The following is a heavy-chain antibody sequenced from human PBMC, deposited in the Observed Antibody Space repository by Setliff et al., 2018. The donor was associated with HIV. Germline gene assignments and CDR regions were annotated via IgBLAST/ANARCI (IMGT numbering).Heavy chain of an antibody. V-gene: IGHV4-61*09. J-gene: IGHJ4*02. Sequence: SETLSLTCTVSGGSISSGTYYWSWVRQPAGKGLEWIGHFYTSGSTSGSANSNPSLKSRVTMSLDRSKSQFSLELNSVTAADTALYYCAREPNDGEPGNFDYWGQGTLVTVSS. CDR2: FYTSGS. CDR1: GGSISSGTYY. CDR3: AREPNDGEPGNFDY. D-gene: IGHD1-1*01.